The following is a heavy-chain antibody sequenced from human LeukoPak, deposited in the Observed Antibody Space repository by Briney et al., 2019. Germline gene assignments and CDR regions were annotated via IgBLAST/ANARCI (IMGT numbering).Heavy chain of an antibody. D-gene: IGHD3-22*01. V-gene: IGHV1-2*02. J-gene: IGHJ5*02. CDR3: AREGPHYDSSGYYGGWFDP. CDR2: INPNSGGT. CDR1: GYTFTGYY. Sequence: ASVKVSCKASGYTFTGYYMHWVRQAPGQGLEWMGWINPNSGGTNYAQKFQGRVTMTRDTSISTAYMELSRLRSDDTAVHYCAREGPHYDSSGYYGGWFDPWGQGTLVTVSS.